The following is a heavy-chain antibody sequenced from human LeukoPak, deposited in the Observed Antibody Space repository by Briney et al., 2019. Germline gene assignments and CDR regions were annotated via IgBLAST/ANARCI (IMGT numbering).Heavy chain of an antibody. V-gene: IGHV3-30*18. CDR1: GFTLSSYG. Sequence: GGSLRLSCASSGFTLSSYGMHWVRQAPGKGLEGVAVISYDGSNKYYADSVKGRFTISRDNSKNTLYLQMNSLRAEDTGVYYCAKGSGSYYYGMDVWGKGTTVTVSS. D-gene: IGHD3-10*01. CDR3: AKGSGSYYYGMDV. J-gene: IGHJ6*04. CDR2: ISYDGSNK.